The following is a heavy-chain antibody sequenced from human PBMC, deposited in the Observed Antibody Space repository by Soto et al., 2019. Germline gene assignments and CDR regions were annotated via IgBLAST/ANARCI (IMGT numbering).Heavy chain of an antibody. CDR3: ARGWALDTGYYGMDV. CDR2: IYHSGST. D-gene: IGHD5-18*01. J-gene: IGHJ6*02. CDR1: GGSISSSNW. Sequence: QVQLQESGPGLVKPSGTLSLTCAVSGGSISSSNWWSWVRQPPGKGLEWIGEIYHSGSTNYNPSLTCRVTISVDKSKNQFSLKLSSVTAADTAVYYCARGWALDTGYYGMDVWGQGPTVTVSS. V-gene: IGHV4-4*02.